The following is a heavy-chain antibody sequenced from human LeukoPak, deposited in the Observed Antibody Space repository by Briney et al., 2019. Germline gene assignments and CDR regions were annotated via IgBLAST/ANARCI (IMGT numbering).Heavy chain of an antibody. V-gene: IGHV4-30-4*01. D-gene: IGHD2-2*01. Sequence: SETLSLTCTVSGGSIGSVASYWGWIRQPPGKGLEWFGYIYYRGSTYYNPSLKSRVTISVDTSKNQVSLKLSSVTAADTAVYYCASRYCSSTSCPLFDPWGQGSLVTVSS. CDR3: ASRYCSSTSCPLFDP. CDR2: IYYRGST. CDR1: GGSIGSVASY. J-gene: IGHJ5*02.